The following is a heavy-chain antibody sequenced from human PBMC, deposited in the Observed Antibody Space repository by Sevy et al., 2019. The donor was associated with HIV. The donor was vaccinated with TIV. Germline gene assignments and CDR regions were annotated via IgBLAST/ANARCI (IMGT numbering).Heavy chain of an antibody. D-gene: IGHD3-10*01. CDR1: GGSISNSY. Sequence: SETLSLTCTVSGGSISNSYWSWIRQPPGKGLEWIGYIYYSGSTNYNPSLKSRVTMSIDTSKNQFSLNLSSVTAAGTAVYYWGRGGGYYISGSLWGQGTLVTVSS. CDR3: GRGGGYYISGSL. J-gene: IGHJ4*02. V-gene: IGHV4-59*01. CDR2: IYYSGST.